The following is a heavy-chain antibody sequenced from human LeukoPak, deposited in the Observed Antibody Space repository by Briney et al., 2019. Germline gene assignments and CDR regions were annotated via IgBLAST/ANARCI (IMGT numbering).Heavy chain of an antibody. CDR1: GFTVSSNY. CDR3: ARVLAGSGAGAFDI. CDR2: IYSGGST. Sequence: GGSLRLSCAASGFTVSSNYMSWVRQAPGKGLEWVSVIYSGGSTYNADSVKGRFTISRHNSKTTLYLQMNSLRAEDTAVYYCARVLAGSGAGAFDIWGQGTMVTVSS. D-gene: IGHD6-19*01. V-gene: IGHV3-53*04. J-gene: IGHJ3*02.